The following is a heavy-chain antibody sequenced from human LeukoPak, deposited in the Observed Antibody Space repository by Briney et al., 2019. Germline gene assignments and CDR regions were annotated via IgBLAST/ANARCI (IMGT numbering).Heavy chain of an antibody. CDR3: ARLGASSSWPHNWFDP. Sequence: SETLSLTCAVYGGSFSGYYWSWIRQPPGKGLEWIGEINHSGSTNYNPSLKSRVTISVDTSKNQFSLKLSSVTAADTAVCYCARLGASSSWPHNWFDPWGQGTLVTVSS. CDR2: INHSGST. J-gene: IGHJ5*02. V-gene: IGHV4-34*01. CDR1: GGSFSGYY. D-gene: IGHD6-13*01.